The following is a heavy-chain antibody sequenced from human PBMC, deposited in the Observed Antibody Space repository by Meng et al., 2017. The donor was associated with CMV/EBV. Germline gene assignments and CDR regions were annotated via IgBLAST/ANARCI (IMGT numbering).Heavy chain of an antibody. D-gene: IGHD4-23*01. V-gene: IGHV1-46*01. J-gene: IGHJ5*02. Sequence: ASVKVSCKASGYTFTSYDINWVRQAPGQGLEWMGIINPSGGSTSYAQKFQGRVTMTRDTSTSTVYMELSSLRSEDTAVYYCANAVVRYNWFDPWGQRTLVTVSS. CDR3: ANAVVRYNWFDP. CDR2: INPSGGST. CDR1: GYTFTSYD.